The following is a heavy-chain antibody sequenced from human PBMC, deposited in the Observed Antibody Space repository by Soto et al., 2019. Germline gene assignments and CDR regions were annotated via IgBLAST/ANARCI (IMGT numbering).Heavy chain of an antibody. CDR1: GGSFSGYY. Sequence: QVQLQQWGAGLLKPSETLSLTCAVYGGSFSGYYWSWIRQPPGKGLEWIGEINHSGSTNYNPSLKSRVTTSVNTPKNQFSLKLSSVTAADTAVYYCARRPDYDILTGTYPVDAFDIWGQGTMVTVSS. J-gene: IGHJ3*02. V-gene: IGHV4-34*01. CDR3: ARRPDYDILTGTYPVDAFDI. CDR2: INHSGST. D-gene: IGHD3-9*01.